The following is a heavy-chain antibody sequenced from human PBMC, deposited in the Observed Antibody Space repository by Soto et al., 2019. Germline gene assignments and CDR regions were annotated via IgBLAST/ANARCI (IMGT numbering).Heavy chain of an antibody. CDR3: ARGIYRSGIYVAEGYYYYGMDV. CDR2: INHSGST. D-gene: IGHD3-10*01. V-gene: IGHV4-34*01. CDR1: GGSFSGYY. J-gene: IGHJ6*02. Sequence: SETLSLTCAVYGGSFSGYYWSWIRQPPGKGLEWMGEINHSGSTTYNPSLKSRVTISVDTSNNQFSLKLSSVAAAETAVYYCARGIYRSGIYVAEGYYYYGMDVWGQGTTVTVSS.